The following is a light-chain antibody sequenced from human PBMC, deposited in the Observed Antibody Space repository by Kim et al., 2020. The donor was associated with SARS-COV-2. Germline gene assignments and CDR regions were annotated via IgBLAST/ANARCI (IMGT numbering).Light chain of an antibody. CDR3: QNYNSVPVT. CDR1: QDITNY. CDR2: AAS. J-gene: IGKJ4*01. Sequence: GDRVTITCRASQDITNYLAWYQQKPGKTPKLLIYAASTLQSGVPSRFSGSGSGPDFTLTISSLQPEDVATYYCQNYNSVPVTFGGGTKVDIK. V-gene: IGKV1-27*01.